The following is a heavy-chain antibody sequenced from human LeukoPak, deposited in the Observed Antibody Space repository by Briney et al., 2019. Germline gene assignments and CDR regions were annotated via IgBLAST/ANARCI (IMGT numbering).Heavy chain of an antibody. V-gene: IGHV1-46*01. CDR2: INPSGGST. D-gene: IGHD2-15*01. CDR3: ARFCSGGSCYSGFDY. Sequence: ASVKVSCKASGYTFTSYYMHWVRQAPGQGLEWMGIINPSGGSTSYAQKFQGRVTMTRDTSTSTVYMELSSLRSEDTAVYYCARFCSGGSCYSGFDYWGQGTLVTVSS. J-gene: IGHJ4*02. CDR1: GYTFTSYY.